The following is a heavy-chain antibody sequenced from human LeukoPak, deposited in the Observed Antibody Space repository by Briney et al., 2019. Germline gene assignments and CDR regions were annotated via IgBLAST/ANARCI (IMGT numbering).Heavy chain of an antibody. D-gene: IGHD6-13*01. Sequence: SETLSLTCTVSGGSISGYYWSWIRQPPGKGLEWIGSIYYSGSTYYNPSLKSRVTISVDTSKNQFSLKLSSVTAADTAVYYCAGVRRIRGLIAAAGSFDYWGQGTPVTVSS. CDR1: GGSISGYY. J-gene: IGHJ4*02. CDR3: AGVRRIRGLIAAAGSFDY. V-gene: IGHV4-39*07. CDR2: IYYSGST.